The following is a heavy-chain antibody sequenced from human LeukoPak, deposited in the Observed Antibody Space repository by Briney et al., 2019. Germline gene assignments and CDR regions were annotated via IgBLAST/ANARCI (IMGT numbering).Heavy chain of an antibody. CDR3: AREGVAGTTRCLDY. V-gene: IGHV1-2*02. CDR1: GYTFTGYY. J-gene: IGHJ4*02. D-gene: IGHD6-19*01. CDR2: INPNSGGT. Sequence: ASVKVSCKASGYTFTGYYMHWVRQAPGQGLEWMGWINPNSGGTNYAQKFQGGVTMTRDTSISTAYMELSRLRSDDTAVYYCAREGVAGTTRCLDYWGQGTLVTVSS.